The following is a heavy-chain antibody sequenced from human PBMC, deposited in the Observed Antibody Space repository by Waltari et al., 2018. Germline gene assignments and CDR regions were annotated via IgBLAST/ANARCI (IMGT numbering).Heavy chain of an antibody. J-gene: IGHJ4*02. D-gene: IGHD3-16*01. V-gene: IGHV4-38-2*02. CDR3: ARGAGVRGEYYFDY. Sequence: QVQLQESGPGLVKPSETLSLTCTVSGYSISSGYYWGWIRQPPGKGLEWIGSIYHSGSTYYTPSLKSRVTISVDTSKTQFSLKRSSVTAADTAVYYCARGAGVRGEYYFDYWGQGTLVTVSS. CDR1: GYSISSGYY. CDR2: IYHSGST.